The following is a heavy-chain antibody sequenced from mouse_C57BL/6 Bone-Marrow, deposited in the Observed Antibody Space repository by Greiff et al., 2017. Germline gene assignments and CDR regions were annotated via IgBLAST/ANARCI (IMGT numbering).Heavy chain of an antibody. V-gene: IGHV1-42*01. CDR1: GYSFTGYY. CDR2: INPSTGGT. Sequence: EVKLVESGPELVKPGASVKISCKASGYSFTGYYMNWVKQSPEKSLEWIGEINPSTGGTTYNQKFKAKATLTVDKSSSTAYMQLKSLTSEDSAVYYCAREPWFAYWGQGTLVTVSA. CDR3: AREPWFAY. J-gene: IGHJ3*01.